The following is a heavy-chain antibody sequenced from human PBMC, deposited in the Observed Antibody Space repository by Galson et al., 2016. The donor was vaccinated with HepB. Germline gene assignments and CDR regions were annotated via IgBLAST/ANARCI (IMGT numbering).Heavy chain of an antibody. CDR3: ARGSQRGYYYGMDV. D-gene: IGHD3-10*01. Sequence: SVKVSCKASGYSFSSSAMHWVRQAPGQRLESMGWINAAYGDTKYSQRFQGRVTITRDTSASTAYMEVTSLTSEDSAVYYCARGSQRGYYYGMDVWGQGTKVTVSS. V-gene: IGHV1-3*01. J-gene: IGHJ6*02. CDR1: GYSFSSSA. CDR2: INAAYGDT.